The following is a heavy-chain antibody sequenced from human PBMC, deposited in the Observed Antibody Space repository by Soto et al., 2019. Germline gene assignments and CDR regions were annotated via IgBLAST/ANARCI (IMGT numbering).Heavy chain of an antibody. D-gene: IGHD3-3*01. Sequence: LSLTCTVSGGSVRRGSYQWSWIRQSPGKGLDWIGYVNVSGSTNCNPSLKSRVTISLDTSKNQFSRNLTSVTAADTALYFCARLQFDDFRCGSDPMDVWGQGTTVTVSS. CDR3: ARLQFDDFRCGSDPMDV. CDR1: GGSVRRGSYQ. J-gene: IGHJ6*02. CDR2: VNVSGST. V-gene: IGHV4-61*01.